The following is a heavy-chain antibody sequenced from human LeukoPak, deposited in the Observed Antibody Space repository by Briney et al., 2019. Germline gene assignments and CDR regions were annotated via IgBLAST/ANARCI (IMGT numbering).Heavy chain of an antibody. CDR1: GFTFNSYC. D-gene: IGHD3-10*01. V-gene: IGHV3-33*01. Sequence: GSLRLSFSAAGFTFNSYCIHLVRQAPGKGLEVGAGILDDWSNKYYADSVKGRFTISRDNSKNTLYLQMNSLRAEDTAVYYCARAPGLRGNNYGSGNYPLGFDSWGQGTLVTVSS. J-gene: IGHJ4*02. CDR2: ILDDWSNK. CDR3: ARAPGLRGNNYGSGNYPLGFDS.